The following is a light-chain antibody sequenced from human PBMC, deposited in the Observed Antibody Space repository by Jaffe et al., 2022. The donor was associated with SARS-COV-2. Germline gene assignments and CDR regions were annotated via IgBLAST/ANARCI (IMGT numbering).Light chain of an antibody. CDR2: TNG. V-gene: IGLV1-47*01. J-gene: IGLJ3*02. CDR3: ATWDDSLSAWV. Sequence: QSVLTQPPSASGTPGQTVTISCSGSSSNIGSRYVFWFRHLPGSAPQLLFYTNGRRPSGVPDRFSGSKSGTSASLAINGLRSEDEADYYCATWDDSLSAWVFGGGTKLTVL. CDR1: SSNIGSRY.